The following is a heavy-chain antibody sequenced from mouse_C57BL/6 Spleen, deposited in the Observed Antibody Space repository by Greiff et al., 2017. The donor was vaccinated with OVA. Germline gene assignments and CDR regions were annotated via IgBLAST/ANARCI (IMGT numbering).Heavy chain of an antibody. J-gene: IGHJ1*03. CDR3: ARWGYSNHWYFDV. D-gene: IGHD2-5*01. CDR1: GYAFSSSW. CDR2: IYPGDGDT. Sequence: QVQLQQSGAELVKPGASVKISCKASGYAFSSSWMNWVKQRPGKGLEWIGQIYPGDGDTNYKGKFKGKATLTADITSSTAYMQLSSLTSEDSAVYFFARWGYSNHWYFDVWGTGTTVTVSS. V-gene: IGHV1-80*01.